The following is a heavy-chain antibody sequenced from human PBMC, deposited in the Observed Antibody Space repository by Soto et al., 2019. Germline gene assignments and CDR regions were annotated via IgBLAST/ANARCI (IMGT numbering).Heavy chain of an antibody. J-gene: IGHJ4*02. CDR3: AHRRLTSMIVDY. V-gene: IGHV2-5*02. D-gene: IGHD3-22*01. CDR1: GFSLSTSGVG. CDR2: IYWDDDK. Sequence: QITLKESGPTLVKPTQTLTLTCTFSGFSLSTSGVGVGWIRQPPGKALEWLALIYWDDDKRYSPSLKSSLTIXKXXSKNQVVLTMTNMDPVDTATDYCAHRRLTSMIVDYWGQGTLVTVSS.